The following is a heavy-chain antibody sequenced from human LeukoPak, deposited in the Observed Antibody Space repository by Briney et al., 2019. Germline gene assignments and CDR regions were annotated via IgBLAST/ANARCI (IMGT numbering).Heavy chain of an antibody. Sequence: PGGSLRLSCAASGFTFSNYGMHWVRQAPGKGLEWVAFLRYDGINKYYADSVKGRFTISRDTSKNTLYLQMNSLRAKDTAVYYCATNYGSGSYYNFDYWGQGTLVTASS. CDR1: GFTFSNYG. CDR2: LRYDGINK. CDR3: ATNYGSGSYYNFDY. D-gene: IGHD3-10*01. V-gene: IGHV3-30*02. J-gene: IGHJ4*02.